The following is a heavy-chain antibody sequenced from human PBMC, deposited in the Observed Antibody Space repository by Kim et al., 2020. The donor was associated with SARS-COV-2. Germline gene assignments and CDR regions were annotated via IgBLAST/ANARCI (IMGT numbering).Heavy chain of an antibody. V-gene: IGHV3-74*01. J-gene: IGHJ4*02. CDR1: GFTFSSYW. Sequence: GGSLRLSCAASGFTFSSYWMHWVRQAPGKVLVWVSRISDGGSRTNYADSVKGRFTVSRDNSNNMLYLEMTSLRAEDTALYYCVKRGYSSTSSFDYWGQGTLVTVSS. CDR2: ISDGGSRT. D-gene: IGHD6-13*01. CDR3: VKRGYSSTSSFDY.